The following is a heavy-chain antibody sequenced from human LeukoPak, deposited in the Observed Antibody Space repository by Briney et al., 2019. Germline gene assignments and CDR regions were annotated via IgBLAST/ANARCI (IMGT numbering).Heavy chain of an antibody. CDR2: IVVGSGNT. J-gene: IGHJ4*02. D-gene: IGHD5-24*01. Sequence: SVKVSCKASGFTFTSSAVQWVRQARGQRLEWIGWIVVGSGNTSYAQKFQERVTITRDMSTSTAYMELSSLRSEDTAVYYCAADPWGRWLQYNFDYWGQGTLVTVSS. V-gene: IGHV1-58*01. CDR1: GFTFTSSA. CDR3: AADPWGRWLQYNFDY.